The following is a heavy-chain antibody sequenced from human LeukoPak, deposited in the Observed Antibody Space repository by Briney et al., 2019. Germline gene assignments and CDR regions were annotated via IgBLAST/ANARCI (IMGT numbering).Heavy chain of an antibody. J-gene: IGHJ4*02. D-gene: IGHD3-22*01. CDR3: ESNVSLYDSSDYYHDW. CDR2: IIPIFGTA. CDR1: GGTVRRYA. Sequence: GTSVKVSCKTSGGTVRRYAISLVRQAPGQRLEWMGGIIPIFGTANYAQKFHGRVTITGREYSRTAYMELSSLRSEDSAIYYCESNVSLYDSSDYYHDWWGKGTLVTVSS. V-gene: IGHV1-69*13.